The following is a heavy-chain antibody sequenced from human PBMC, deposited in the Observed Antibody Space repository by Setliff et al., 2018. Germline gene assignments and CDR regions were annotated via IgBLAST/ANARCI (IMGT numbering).Heavy chain of an antibody. D-gene: IGHD6-13*01. CDR2: INYSGST. Sequence: SETLSLTCTVSGGSISSSRYYWGWIRQPPGKGLEWIGSINYSGSTYYNPSLKSRVTISVETSKNQFSLKLSSVTAADTAVYYCAWAAGYSSSWYHYYYGMDVWGQGTTVTVSS. V-gene: IGHV4-39*01. CDR1: GGSISSSRYY. J-gene: IGHJ6*02. CDR3: AWAAGYSSSWYHYYYGMDV.